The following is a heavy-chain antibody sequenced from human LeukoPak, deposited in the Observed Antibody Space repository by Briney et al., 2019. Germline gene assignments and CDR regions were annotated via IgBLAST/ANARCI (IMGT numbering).Heavy chain of an antibody. CDR1: GFTVSSNY. Sequence: GGSLRLSCAASGFTVSSNYMSWVRQAPGKGLEWVSAISGSGGSTYYADSVKGRFTISRDNSKNTLYLQMNSLRAEDTAVYYCAKDPAAGEVNWFDPWGQGTLVTVSS. CDR3: AKDPAAGEVNWFDP. V-gene: IGHV3-23*01. J-gene: IGHJ5*02. D-gene: IGHD6-13*01. CDR2: ISGSGGST.